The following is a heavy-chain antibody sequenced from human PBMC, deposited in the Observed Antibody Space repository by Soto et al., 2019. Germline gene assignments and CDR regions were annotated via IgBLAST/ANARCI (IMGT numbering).Heavy chain of an antibody. CDR2: MNPNSGNT. CDR1: GYIFTSYD. V-gene: IGHV1-8*01. Sequence: ASVKVSCKASGYIFTSYDVNWVRQAPGQGLEWMGWMNPNSGNTGYVQKFQGRVAMTRDTSISTAYMELSSLRYEDTAVYYCTRKTSYETTRPLKYYYGMDIWGQGNTVPVS. D-gene: IGHD3-16*01. J-gene: IGHJ6*02. CDR3: TRKTSYETTRPLKYYYGMDI.